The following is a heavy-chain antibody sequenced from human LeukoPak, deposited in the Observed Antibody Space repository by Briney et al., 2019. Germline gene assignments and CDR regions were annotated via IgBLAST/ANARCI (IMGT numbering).Heavy chain of an antibody. V-gene: IGHV1-2*02. J-gene: IGHJ4*02. D-gene: IGHD4/OR15-4a*01. CDR1: GYTFTGYY. CDR2: IRPDSGGT. CDR3: ARVEAFNTLNWCYNY. Sequence: ASVKVSCKASGYTFTGYYMHWVRQAPGQGLEWMGWIRPDSGGTNYAQNFQGRVTMTRDTSISTAYMELSSLRSDDTAVYYCARVEAFNTLNWCYNYWGQGTLVTVSS.